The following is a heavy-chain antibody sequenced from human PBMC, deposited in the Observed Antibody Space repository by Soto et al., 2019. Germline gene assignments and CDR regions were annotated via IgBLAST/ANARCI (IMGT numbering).Heavy chain of an antibody. Sequence: GGSLRLSCASSVFTFNTYGMHCVRHSPGKWLEWVAVISYDGRYKYYADSVKGRFTISRDDSKNTLYLQMNSLRVEDTAVYYCAKRCVSGSYYGIEYWGQGTLVSVSS. CDR1: VFTFNTYG. CDR3: AKRCVSGSYYGIEY. J-gene: IGHJ4*02. V-gene: IGHV3-30*18. D-gene: IGHD1-26*01. CDR2: ISYDGRYK.